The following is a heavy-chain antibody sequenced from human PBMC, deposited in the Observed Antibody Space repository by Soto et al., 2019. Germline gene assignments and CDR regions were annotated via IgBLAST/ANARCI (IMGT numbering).Heavy chain of an antibody. J-gene: IGHJ3*02. CDR1: GGSISSSSYY. CDR2: IYYSGST. CDR3: AGSTYYDSSGFI. Sequence: QLQLQESGPGLVKPSETLSLTCTVSGGSISSSSYYWGWIRQPPGKGLEWIGSIYYSGSTYYNPSLKSRVTISVDTSKNQFSLKLSSVTAADTAVYYCAGSTYYDSSGFIWGQGTMVTVSS. D-gene: IGHD3-22*01. V-gene: IGHV4-39*01.